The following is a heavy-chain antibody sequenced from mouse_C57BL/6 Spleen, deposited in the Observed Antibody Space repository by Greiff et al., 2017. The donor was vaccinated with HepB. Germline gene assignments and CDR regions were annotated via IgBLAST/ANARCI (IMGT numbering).Heavy chain of an antibody. D-gene: IGHD4-1*02. CDR1: GFTFSDYG. V-gene: IGHV5-17*01. CDR3: ARTNWDYYANDC. CDR2: ISSGSSTI. J-gene: IGHJ4*01. Sequence: EVQVVESGGGLVKPGWSLKLSCAASGFTFSDYGMHWVRQAPEKGLEWVAYISSGSSTIYYADKVKGRFTISRDNAKNTLFLQMTSLRSEDTAMYYCARTNWDYYANDCWGTGPSVTV.